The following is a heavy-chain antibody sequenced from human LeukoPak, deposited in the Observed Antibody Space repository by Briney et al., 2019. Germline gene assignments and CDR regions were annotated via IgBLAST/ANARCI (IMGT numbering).Heavy chain of an antibody. CDR1: GYTFTSYG. D-gene: IGHD1-26*01. V-gene: IGHV1-18*01. CDR2: ISAYNGNT. Sequence: ASVKVSCKASGYTFTSYGISWVRQAPGQGLEWMGWISAYNGNTNYAQKLQGRVTMTRDTSISTAYMELSRLRSEDTAVYYCAREMGVGSTMGYFYYWGQGTLVTVSS. J-gene: IGHJ4*02. CDR3: AREMGVGSTMGYFYY.